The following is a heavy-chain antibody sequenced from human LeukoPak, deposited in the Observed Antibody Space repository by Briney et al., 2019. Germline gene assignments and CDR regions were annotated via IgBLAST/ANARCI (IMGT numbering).Heavy chain of an antibody. Sequence: GGSLRLSCAASGFTFSSYGMSWVRRAPGKGLDWVSTISASGGSTYYADSVKGRFTISRDNSKNTLYLQMNSLRVDDTAVYYCAKIGWDDAFDIWGHGTMVTVSS. CDR1: GFTFSSYG. CDR2: ISASGGST. CDR3: AKIGWDDAFDI. D-gene: IGHD6-19*01. J-gene: IGHJ3*02. V-gene: IGHV3-23*01.